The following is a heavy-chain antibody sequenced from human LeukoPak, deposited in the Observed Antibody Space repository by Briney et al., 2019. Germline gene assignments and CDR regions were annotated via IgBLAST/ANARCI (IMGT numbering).Heavy chain of an antibody. D-gene: IGHD6-19*01. CDR2: ISSSSSYI. CDR1: GFTFSSYS. Sequence: PGGSLRLSCAASGFTFSSYSMNWVRQAPGKGLEWVSSISSSSSYIYYADSVKGRFTISRDNAKNSLYLQMNSLRAEDTAVYYCARGPTSVAGNSWWGQGTLVTVSS. V-gene: IGHV3-21*01. J-gene: IGHJ4*02. CDR3: ARGPTSVAGNSW.